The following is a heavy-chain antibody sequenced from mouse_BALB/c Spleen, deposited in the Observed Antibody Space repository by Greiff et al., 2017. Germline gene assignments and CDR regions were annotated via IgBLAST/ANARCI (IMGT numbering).Heavy chain of an antibody. CDR3: AKKPSYGNSMDY. J-gene: IGHJ4*01. Sequence: VQLVESGPSLVQPSQSLSITCTVSGFSLTSYGVHWVRQSPGKGLEWLGVIWRGGSTDYNAAFMSRLSITKDNSKSQVFFKMNSLQADDTAIYYCAKKPSYGNSMDYWGQGTSVTVSS. CDR2: IWRGGST. V-gene: IGHV2-5-1*01. CDR1: GFSLTSYG. D-gene: IGHD2-1*01.